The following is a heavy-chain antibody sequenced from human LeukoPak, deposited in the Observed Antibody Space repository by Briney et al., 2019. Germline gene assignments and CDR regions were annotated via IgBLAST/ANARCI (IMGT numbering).Heavy chain of an antibody. J-gene: IGHJ5*02. Sequence: SGMSLRLSCAASGVTLSPYGMHWVRQAPGKGLEWVSVIYSGGSTYYADSVKGRFTISRDNSKNTLYLQMNSLRAEDTAVYYCARVVGNWFDPWGQGTLVTVSS. CDR3: ARVVGNWFDP. V-gene: IGHV3-53*01. CDR2: IYSGGST. CDR1: GVTLSPYG. D-gene: IGHD1-26*01.